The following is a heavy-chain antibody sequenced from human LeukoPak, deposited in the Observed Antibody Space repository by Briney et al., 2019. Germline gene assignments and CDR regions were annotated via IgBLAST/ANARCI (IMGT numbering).Heavy chain of an antibody. V-gene: IGHV4-30-2*01. D-gene: IGHD6-19*01. CDR2: IYHSGST. J-gene: IGHJ4*02. CDR1: GGSISSGGYY. Sequence: SETLSLTYTVSGGSISSGGYYWSWIRQPPGKGLEWIGYIYHSGSTYYNPTLKSRVTISVDRSKNQFSLKLSSVTAADTAVYYFARRVHKSGWFFDWGQGTLVTVSS. CDR3: ARRVHKSGWFFD.